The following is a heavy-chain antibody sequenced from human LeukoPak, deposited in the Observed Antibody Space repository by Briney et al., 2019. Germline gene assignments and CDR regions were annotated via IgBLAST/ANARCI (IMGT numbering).Heavy chain of an antibody. V-gene: IGHV4-38-2*02. CDR3: ARESYSSGWYVVDY. CDR1: GYSISSDYY. Sequence: LETLSLTCAVSGYSISSDYYWGWIRQPPGKGLGWIRSIYHSGSTYYNPSLKSRVTISVDTSKNQFSLKLSSVTAADTAVYYCARESYSSGWYVVDYWGQGTLVTVSS. J-gene: IGHJ4*02. CDR2: IYHSGST. D-gene: IGHD6-19*01.